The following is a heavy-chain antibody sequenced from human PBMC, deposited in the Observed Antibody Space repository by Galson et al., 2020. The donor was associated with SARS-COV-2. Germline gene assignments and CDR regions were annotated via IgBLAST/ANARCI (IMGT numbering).Heavy chain of an antibody. D-gene: IGHD7-27*01. Sequence: ALHGESLKISCAASGFTFSSYWMHWVRQAPGKGLVWVSRIYSEGSSTSYADSVKGRFTISGDNAKNTLYLQMNSLRAEDTAVYYCARGDMGNEYFDYWGQGTLVTFSS. J-gene: IGHJ4*02. CDR1: GFTFSSYW. CDR2: IYSEGSST. V-gene: IGHV3-74*01. CDR3: ARGDMGNEYFDY.